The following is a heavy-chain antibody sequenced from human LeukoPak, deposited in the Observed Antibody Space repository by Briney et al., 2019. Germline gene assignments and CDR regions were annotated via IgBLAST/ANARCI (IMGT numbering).Heavy chain of an antibody. J-gene: IGHJ4*02. CDR3: ARERSGSYVGSGDY. CDR2: ISSSSSYI. V-gene: IGHV3-21*01. Sequence: PGGSLRLSCAASGLTVSSSYMSWVRQAPGKGLEWVSSISSSSSYIYYADSVKGRFTISRDNAKNSLYLQMNSLRAEDTAVYYCARERSGSYVGSGDYWGQGTLVTVSS. CDR1: GLTVSSSY. D-gene: IGHD1-26*01.